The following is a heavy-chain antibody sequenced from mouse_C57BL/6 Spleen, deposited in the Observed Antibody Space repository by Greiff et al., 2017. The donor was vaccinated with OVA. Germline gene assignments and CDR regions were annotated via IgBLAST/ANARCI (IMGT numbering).Heavy chain of an antibody. CDR3: ARRGYGSSYFYAMDY. CDR1: GFTFSSYT. V-gene: IGHV5-9*01. CDR2: ISGGGGNT. Sequence: VQLKESGGGLVKPGGSLKLSCAASGFTFSSYTMSWVRQTPEKRLEWVATISGGGGNTYYPDSVKGRFTISRDNAKNTLYLQMSSLRSEDTALYYCARRGYGSSYFYAMDYWGQGTSVTVSS. J-gene: IGHJ4*01. D-gene: IGHD1-1*01.